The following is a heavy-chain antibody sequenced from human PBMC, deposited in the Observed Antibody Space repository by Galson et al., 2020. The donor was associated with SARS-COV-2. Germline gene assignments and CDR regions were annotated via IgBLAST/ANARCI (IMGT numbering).Heavy chain of an antibody. V-gene: IGHV4-38-2*02. CDR2: VSHSGAT. D-gene: IGHD3-3*01. Sequence: SETLSLTCTVSGYPISSDYYWAWIRQSPGKGLEWIGDVSHSGATHDSPSLKSRVTMSVDTSKNQFSLKLSSVTAADTAIYYCARDGPYGFFGLKLRALDYWGQGILITVSS. J-gene: IGHJ4*02. CDR3: ARDGPYGFFGLKLRALDY. CDR1: GYPISSDYY.